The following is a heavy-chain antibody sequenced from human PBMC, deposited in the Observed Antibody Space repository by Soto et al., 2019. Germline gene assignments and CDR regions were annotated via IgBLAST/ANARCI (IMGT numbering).Heavy chain of an antibody. D-gene: IGHD3-9*01. Sequence: GGSLRLSCAASGFTFSSYTMNWVRQAPGKGLEWVAFITSGSDYIYYADSVKGRITISRADANNSLFLQMSSLRAEDTAVYYCTREHVVTIFRRGQRGSFDNWSQGTLVTVSS. CDR3: TREHVVTIFRRGQRGSFDN. V-gene: IGHV3-21*01. CDR1: GFTFSSYT. CDR2: ITSGSDYI. J-gene: IGHJ4*02.